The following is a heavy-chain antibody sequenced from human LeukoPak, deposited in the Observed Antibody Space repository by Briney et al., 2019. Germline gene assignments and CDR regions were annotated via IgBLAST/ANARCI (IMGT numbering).Heavy chain of an antibody. CDR1: GDSISSGDYY. D-gene: IGHD6-13*01. CDR2: ISSSGST. CDR3: ARADYSSTWSHDYYYMDV. J-gene: IGHJ6*03. V-gene: IGHV4-61*02. Sequence: KASETLSLTCTVSGDSISSGDYYWSWIRQPAGKGLEWIGRISSSGSTNYNPSLKSRVTISVDTSKNQFSLKLSSVTAADTAVYYCARADYSSTWSHDYYYMDVWGKGTTVTVSS.